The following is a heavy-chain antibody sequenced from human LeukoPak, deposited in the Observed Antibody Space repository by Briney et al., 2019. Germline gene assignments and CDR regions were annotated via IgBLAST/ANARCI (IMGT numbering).Heavy chain of an antibody. V-gene: IGHV1-2*02. CDR2: INPNSGGT. D-gene: IGHD5-18*01. CDR1: GYTFTGYY. CDR3: ARGAGIQLWLLGRLSEYFQH. Sequence: GASVKVSCKASGYTFTGYYMHWVRQAPGQGLEWMGWINPNSGGTNYAQKFQGRVTMTRDTSISTAYMELSRLRPDDTAVYYCARGAGIQLWLLGRLSEYFQHWGQGTLVTVSS. J-gene: IGHJ1*01.